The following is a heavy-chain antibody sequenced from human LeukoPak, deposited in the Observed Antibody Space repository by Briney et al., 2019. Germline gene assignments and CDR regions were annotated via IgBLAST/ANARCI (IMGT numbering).Heavy chain of an antibody. CDR2: ISSSSSHI. Sequence: PGGSLRLACAASGFTFSSYSMNWVRQPPGKGLEWVSSISSSSSHIYYADSVKGRFTISRDNAKNSLYLKMNSLRAEDTAVYYCGIEMATIDYWGQGTLVTVSS. CDR1: GFTFSSYS. CDR3: GIEMATIDY. J-gene: IGHJ4*02. D-gene: IGHD5-24*01. V-gene: IGHV3-21*01.